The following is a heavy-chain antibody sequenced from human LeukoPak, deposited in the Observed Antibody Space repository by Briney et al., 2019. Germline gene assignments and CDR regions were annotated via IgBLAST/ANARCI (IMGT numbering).Heavy chain of an antibody. D-gene: IGHD3-22*01. V-gene: IGHV3-23*01. Sequence: PGGSLRLSCAASGFTFSDYAMSWVRQATGKGLEWVSGIGNSGHSTYYADSVKGRFTISRDSSRNTLYLQMNSLRVEDTALFYCAKDFSSGYLGDGFDIWGQGTMVTVSA. CDR2: IGNSGHST. CDR1: GFTFSDYA. CDR3: AKDFSSGYLGDGFDI. J-gene: IGHJ3*02.